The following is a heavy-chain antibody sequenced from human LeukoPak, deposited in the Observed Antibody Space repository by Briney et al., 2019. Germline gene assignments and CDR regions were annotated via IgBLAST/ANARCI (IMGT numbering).Heavy chain of an antibody. CDR1: GGSISSSLYH. Sequence: SETLPLTCTVSGGSISSSLYHWGWIRQSPGKNLEWPGSIYYTGTTHYNPSLKSRVTISVDTSKNQFSLNLSSVTAADTAVYYCARQEIGLRSFDPWGQGTLVTVSS. J-gene: IGHJ5*02. CDR2: IYYTGTT. D-gene: IGHD3/OR15-3a*01. CDR3: ARQEIGLRSFDP. V-gene: IGHV4-39*01.